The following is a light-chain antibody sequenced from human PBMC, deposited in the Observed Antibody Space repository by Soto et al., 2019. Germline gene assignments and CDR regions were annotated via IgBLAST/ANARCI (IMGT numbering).Light chain of an antibody. V-gene: IGLV1-47*02. Sequence: QSVLTQPSSVSGTPGQRVIISCSGSSSNIGTAYIHWYQQLPGAAPKLLIFSNNQRPSGVPDRFSGSKSGTSASLAISGLQPEDEADYYCAAWDDSLSWVFGGGTQLTVL. CDR1: SSNIGTAY. J-gene: IGLJ3*02. CDR2: SNN. CDR3: AAWDDSLSWV.